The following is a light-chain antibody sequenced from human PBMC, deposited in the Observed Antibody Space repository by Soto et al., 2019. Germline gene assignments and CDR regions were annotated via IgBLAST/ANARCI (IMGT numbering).Light chain of an antibody. Sequence: ETVMTQSPATLSVSPGDRATLSCSASQSVSYNLAWYQQKPGQAPRLLIYDASTRATGIPARFSGSASGTEFTLTISSLLSEDFAVYCCQQYNNWPLTFGGGTKVEMK. J-gene: IGKJ4*01. V-gene: IGKV3D-15*01. CDR1: QSVSYN. CDR3: QQYNNWPLT. CDR2: DAS.